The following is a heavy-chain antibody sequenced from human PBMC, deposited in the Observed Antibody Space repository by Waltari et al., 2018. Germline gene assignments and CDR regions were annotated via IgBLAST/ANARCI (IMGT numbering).Heavy chain of an antibody. CDR1: GFTFSNAW. CDR2: IKSKTEGGTV. Sequence: EVQLVESGGGLVEPGGSLRLSCTGSGFTFSNAWINWVRQAPGKGLEWVGRIKSKTEGGTVDYAAPVRGRFIISREDSKNTATLQMNSLETEDTAVYYCTTAGGSSWHPYWGQGTLVTVSS. V-gene: IGHV3-15*07. D-gene: IGHD6-13*01. J-gene: IGHJ4*02. CDR3: TTAGGSSWHPY.